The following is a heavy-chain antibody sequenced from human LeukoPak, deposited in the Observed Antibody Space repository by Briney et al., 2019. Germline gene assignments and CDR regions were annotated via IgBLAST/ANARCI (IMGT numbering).Heavy chain of an antibody. Sequence: SETLSLTCTVSGGSISSGGYYWSWIRQHPGKGLEWIGYIYYSGSTYYNPSLKSRVTISVDTSKNQFSLKLSSVTAADTAVYYCARGPAFGRDSSGYPQDWGQGTLVTVSS. D-gene: IGHD3-22*01. J-gene: IGHJ4*02. V-gene: IGHV4-31*03. CDR3: ARGPAFGRDSSGYPQD. CDR2: IYYSGST. CDR1: GGSISSGGYY.